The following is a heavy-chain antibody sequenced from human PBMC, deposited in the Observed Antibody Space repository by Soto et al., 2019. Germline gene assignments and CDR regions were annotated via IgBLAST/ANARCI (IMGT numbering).Heavy chain of an antibody. CDR3: ARGQPVPAFATGFNYYCYLGV. CDR2: IKHSGST. CDR1: GGSFSGYY. V-gene: IGHV4-34*01. J-gene: IGHJ6*03. Sequence: QVQLQQWGAGLLKPSETLSLTCAVYGGSFSGYYWSWIRQPPGKGLEWIGEIKHSGSTNYNPSLKSRVTIQVDTAENQFSLKLRSVTAADTAEYYCARGQPVPAFATGFNYYCYLGVWGKGTTVTVSS. D-gene: IGHD2-2*01.